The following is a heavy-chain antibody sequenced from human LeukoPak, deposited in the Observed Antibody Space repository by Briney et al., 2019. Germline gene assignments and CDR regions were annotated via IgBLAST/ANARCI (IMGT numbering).Heavy chain of an antibody. D-gene: IGHD3-3*01. CDR2: ISSNNSTI. J-gene: IGHJ3*02. CDR1: GFTFSSYR. V-gene: IGHV3-48*01. CDR3: ARDGGRPTIFGVVMGAFDI. Sequence: PGGSLRLSCAASGFTFSSYRMNWVRQAPGKGLEWVSYISSNNSTIYYADSVKGRFTISRDNAKNSLYLQMNSLRAEDTAVYYCARDGGRPTIFGVVMGAFDIWGQGTMVTVSS.